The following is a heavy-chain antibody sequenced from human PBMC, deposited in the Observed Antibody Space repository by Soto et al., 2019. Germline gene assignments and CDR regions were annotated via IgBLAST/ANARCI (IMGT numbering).Heavy chain of an antibody. CDR2: ISYDGSNK. Sequence: GGSLRLSCAASGFTFSSYAMHWVRQAPGKGLEWVAVISYDGSNKYYADSVKGRFTISRDNSKNTLYLQMNSLRAEDTAVYYCAREPADSSSYYFDYWGQGTLVTVSS. V-gene: IGHV3-30-3*01. CDR3: AREPADSSSYYFDY. J-gene: IGHJ4*02. CDR1: GFTFSSYA. D-gene: IGHD6-13*01.